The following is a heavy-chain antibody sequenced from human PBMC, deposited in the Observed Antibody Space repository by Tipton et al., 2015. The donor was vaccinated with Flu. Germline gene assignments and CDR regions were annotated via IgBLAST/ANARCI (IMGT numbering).Heavy chain of an antibody. CDR1: GGSISSGSYY. CDR2: IYTSGST. CDR3: ARSVWGTPYFDY. D-gene: IGHD3-16*01. V-gene: IGHV4-61*02. J-gene: IGHJ4*02. Sequence: TLSLTCTVSGGSISSGSYYWSWIRQPAGKGLEWIGRIYTSGSTNYNPSLKSRVTISADTSKNQFSLKLSSVTAADTAVYYCARSVWGTPYFDYWGQGTLVTVSS.